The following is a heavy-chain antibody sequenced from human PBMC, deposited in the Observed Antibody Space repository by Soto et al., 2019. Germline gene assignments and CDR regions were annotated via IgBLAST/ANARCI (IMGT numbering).Heavy chain of an antibody. CDR1: GFTFSSYG. CDR2: ISYDGSNK. J-gene: IGHJ3*02. CDR3: AKDRGGTVTIENAFDI. D-gene: IGHD4-17*01. V-gene: IGHV3-30*18. Sequence: GGSLRLSCAASGFTFSSYGMHWVRQAPGKGLEWVAVISYDGSNKYYADSVKGRFTISRDNSKNTLYLQMNSLRAEDTAVYYCAKDRGGTVTIENAFDIWGQGTMVTVSS.